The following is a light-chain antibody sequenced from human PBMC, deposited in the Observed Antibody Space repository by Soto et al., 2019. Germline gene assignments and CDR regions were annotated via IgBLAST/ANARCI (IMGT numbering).Light chain of an antibody. CDR3: QQNYSPPPIT. CDR2: AAS. J-gene: IGKJ5*01. V-gene: IGKV1-39*01. CDR1: QSIANY. Sequence: DIQMTQSPSSLSASVGDRVTITCRASQSIANYLNWYQQKPGKAPKLLIYAASTLQSGVPSKFSGSGFGTDFTLTISSLRTEDFATYYCQQNYSPPPITFGQGTRLEIK.